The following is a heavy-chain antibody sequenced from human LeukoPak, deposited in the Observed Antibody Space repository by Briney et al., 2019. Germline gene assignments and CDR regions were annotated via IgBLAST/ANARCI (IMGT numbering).Heavy chain of an antibody. CDR2: IYSGGST. CDR1: GFTVSSNY. CDR3: ARADYYDSQFDY. D-gene: IGHD3-22*01. V-gene: IGHV3-53*01. J-gene: IGHJ4*02. Sequence: GGSLRLSCAASGFTVSSNYMSWVRQAPGKGLEWVSVIYSGGSTYYADSVKGRFTISRDNSKNTLYLQMNSQRAEDTAVYYCARADYYDSQFDYWGQGTLVTVSS.